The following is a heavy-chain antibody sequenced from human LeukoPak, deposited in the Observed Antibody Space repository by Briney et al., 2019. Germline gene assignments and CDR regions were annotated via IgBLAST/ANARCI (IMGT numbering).Heavy chain of an antibody. Sequence: ASVKVSCKASGYTFTSYDINWVRQATGQGLEWMGWMNPNSGNTGYAQKFQGRVTITRNTSKNTAYMELSSLGSDDTAVYYCARDGRGSGSSWFDPWGQGTLVIVSS. J-gene: IGHJ5*02. CDR1: GYTFTSYD. D-gene: IGHD3-10*01. V-gene: IGHV1-8*03. CDR3: ARDGRGSGSSWFDP. CDR2: MNPNSGNT.